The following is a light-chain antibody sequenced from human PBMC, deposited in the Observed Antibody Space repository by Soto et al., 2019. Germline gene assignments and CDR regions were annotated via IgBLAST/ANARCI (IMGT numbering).Light chain of an antibody. V-gene: IGLV2-14*01. CDR3: SSYTSSSRV. Sequence: QSVLTQPASVSGSPGQSITISCTGTSSDVGGYNYVSWYQQHPGKAPKLMIYEVSNRPSGVSNRFSGSKSGNTASLTISGLQAEDEAEYYGSSYTSSSRVVGTGTKVTVL. CDR2: EVS. J-gene: IGLJ1*01. CDR1: SSDVGGYNY.